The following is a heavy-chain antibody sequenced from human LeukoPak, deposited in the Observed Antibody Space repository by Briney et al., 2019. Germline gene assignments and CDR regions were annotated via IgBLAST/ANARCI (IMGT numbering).Heavy chain of an antibody. D-gene: IGHD6-19*01. CDR2: IHHSGNIFESGST. CDR3: ARNASSGFFNA. CDR1: GSSLNNGYY. J-gene: IGHJ5*02. V-gene: IGHV4-38-2*02. Sequence: PSETLSLTCTVSGSSLNNGYYWGWIRQSPGKGLEWIVSIHHSGNIFESGSTHYNPSLRSRITVSADTSRNKFSLRLTSVTAADTAVYYCARNASSGFFNAWGQGTLVIVSS.